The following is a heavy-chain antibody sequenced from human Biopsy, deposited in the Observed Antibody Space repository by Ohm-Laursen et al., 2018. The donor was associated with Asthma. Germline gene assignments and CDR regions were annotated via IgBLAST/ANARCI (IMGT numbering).Heavy chain of an antibody. CDR3: AKDRDYDILTGPPGFDY. CDR2: ISSSSSYI. J-gene: IGHJ4*02. CDR1: GFTFSSYS. Sequence: SLRLSCAASGFTFSSYSMNWVRQAPGKGLEWVSSISSSSSYIYYADSVKGWFTISRDNSKNTLYLQMNSLRAEDTAVYYCAKDRDYDILTGPPGFDYWGQGTLVTVSS. D-gene: IGHD3-9*01. V-gene: IGHV3-21*04.